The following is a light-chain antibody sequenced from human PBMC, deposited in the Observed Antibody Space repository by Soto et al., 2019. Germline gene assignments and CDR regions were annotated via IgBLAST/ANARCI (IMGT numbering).Light chain of an antibody. CDR1: QSVSSY. J-gene: IGKJ5*01. Sequence: IFLTQSPATLSLSPGERATLSCRYSQSVSSYLAWYQQKPVQAPRLLIYDASNRATGIPARFSGSGSGTDFNLTISSLESEDFDFYTCQQRRNGDLPITFGQGTRLEI. CDR2: DAS. CDR3: QQRRNGDLPIT. V-gene: IGKV3-11*01.